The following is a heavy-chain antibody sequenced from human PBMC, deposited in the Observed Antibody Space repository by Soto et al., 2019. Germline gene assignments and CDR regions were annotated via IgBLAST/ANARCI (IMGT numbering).Heavy chain of an antibody. V-gene: IGHV3-15*07. Sequence: EVHLVESGGGLVKPGGSLRLSCAASGFTFSNAWINWVRQTPGKGLEWVGRVKSKTDGGTTDFAAPVKGRFAISRDDSKHMVYLEMNSLKTEDTAIYYCTTDSYITSIIVRFDYWGHVTLVTVSS. CDR1: GFTFSNAW. CDR2: VKSKTDGGTT. J-gene: IGHJ4*01. CDR3: TTDSYITSIIVRFDY. D-gene: IGHD3-22*01.